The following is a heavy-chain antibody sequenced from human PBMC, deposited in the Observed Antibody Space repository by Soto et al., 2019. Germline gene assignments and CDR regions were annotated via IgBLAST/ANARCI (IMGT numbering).Heavy chain of an antibody. CDR3: ARDHAYCSSASCWAPYYFDY. J-gene: IGHJ4*02. V-gene: IGHV1-3*01. CDR1: GYTFTSYA. D-gene: IGHD2-2*01. CDR2: INAGNGNT. Sequence: ASVKVSCKASGYTFTSYAMHWVRQAPGQRLEWMGWINAGNGNTKYSQKFQGRVTISRDTSASTAYMELSSLRSEETAVYYCARDHAYCSSASCWAPYYFDYWGQGTLVTVSS.